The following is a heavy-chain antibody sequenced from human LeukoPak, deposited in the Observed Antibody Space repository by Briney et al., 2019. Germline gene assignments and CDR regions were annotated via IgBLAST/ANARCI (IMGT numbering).Heavy chain of an antibody. CDR2: IYHSGST. V-gene: IGHV4-38-2*02. CDR1: GGSISSYY. J-gene: IGHJ4*02. Sequence: PSETLSLTCTVSGGSISSYYWGWIRQPPGKGLEWIGSIYHSGSTYYNPSLKSRVTISVDTSKNQFSLKLSSVTAADTAVYYCAREIQLGRDYWGQGTLVTVSS. CDR3: AREIQLGRDY. D-gene: IGHD5-18*01.